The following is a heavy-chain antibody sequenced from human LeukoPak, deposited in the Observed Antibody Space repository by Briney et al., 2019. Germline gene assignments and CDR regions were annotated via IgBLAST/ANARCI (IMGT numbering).Heavy chain of an antibody. CDR3: ARDCSKGFDFGVVIRKEVPFGCYMDV. Sequence: GGSLRLSCAASGFTFSSYEMNWVRQAPGKGLEWVSYISSSGSTIYYADSVKGRFTISRDNAKNSPYLQMNSLRAEDTAVYYCARDCSKGFDFGVVIRKEVPFGCYMDVWGKGTTVTVSS. J-gene: IGHJ6*03. D-gene: IGHD3-3*01. CDR2: ISSSGSTI. CDR1: GFTFSSYE. V-gene: IGHV3-48*03.